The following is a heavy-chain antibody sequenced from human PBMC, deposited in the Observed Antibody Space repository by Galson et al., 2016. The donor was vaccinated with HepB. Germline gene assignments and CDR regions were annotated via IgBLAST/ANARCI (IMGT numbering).Heavy chain of an antibody. CDR3: ARDRHHLGYWYLDL. Sequence: SLRLSCAASGFTFRTXGMNXXXQAXXXGLXXISXXXGRXXXIXYADSVXGRFTVSRDNAQNSLSLQMXSLRDDDTAVYFCARDRHHLGYWYLDLWGRGTLXTVSS. J-gene: IGHJ2*01. CDR1: GFTFRTXG. CDR2: XXGRXXXI. D-gene: IGHD1-14*01. V-gene: IGHV3-48*02.